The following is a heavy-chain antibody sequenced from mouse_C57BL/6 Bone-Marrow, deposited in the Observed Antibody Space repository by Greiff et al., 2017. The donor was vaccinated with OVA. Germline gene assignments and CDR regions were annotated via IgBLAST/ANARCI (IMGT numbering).Heavy chain of an antibody. J-gene: IGHJ2*01. Sequence: VHLVESGPELVKPGASVKISCKASGYAFSSSWMNWVKQRPGKGLEWIGRIYPGDGDTNYNGKFKGKATLTADKSSSTAYMQLSSLTSEDSAVYFCARCPIYYDYFDYWGQGTTLTVSS. V-gene: IGHV1-82*01. CDR2: IYPGDGDT. CDR1: GYAFSSSW. CDR3: ARCPIYYDYFDY. D-gene: IGHD2-4*01.